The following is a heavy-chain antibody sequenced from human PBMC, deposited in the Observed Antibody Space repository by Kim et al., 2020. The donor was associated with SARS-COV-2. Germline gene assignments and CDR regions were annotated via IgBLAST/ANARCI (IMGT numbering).Heavy chain of an antibody. D-gene: IGHD3-10*01. Sequence: GGSLRLSCAASGFTFSSYGMHWVRQAPGKGLEWVAVISYDGSNKYYADSVKGRFTISRDNSKNTLYLQMNSLRAEDTAVYYCITMVRGVPNWGQGTLVTVSS. V-gene: IGHV3-30*03. CDR3: ITMVRGVPN. CDR1: GFTFSSYG. J-gene: IGHJ4*02. CDR2: ISYDGSNK.